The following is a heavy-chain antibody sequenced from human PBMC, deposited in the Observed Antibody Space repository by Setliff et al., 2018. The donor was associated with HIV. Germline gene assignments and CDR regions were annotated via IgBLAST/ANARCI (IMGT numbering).Heavy chain of an antibody. CDR2: IYYSGST. CDR1: GGSFSGYC. CDR3: ARYSPRGYTLTGPY. V-gene: IGHV4-59*01. D-gene: IGHD6-25*01. J-gene: IGHJ4*02. Sequence: SETLSLTCAVYGGSFSGYCWSWIRQPPGKGLEWIGYIYYSGSTKHNPSLKSRVTISLDTSKNQFSLKLTSVTAADTAVYYCARYSPRGYTLTGPYWGQGTLVTVSS.